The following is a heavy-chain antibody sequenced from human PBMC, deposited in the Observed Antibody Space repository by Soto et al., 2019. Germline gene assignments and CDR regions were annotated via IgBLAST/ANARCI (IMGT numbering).Heavy chain of an antibody. D-gene: IGHD2-21*02. CDR1: GFTVSDTY. CDR2: LYSGGRT. Sequence: GGSLRLSCAASGFTVSDTYITWVRQAPGKGLEWVSLLYSGGRTYYADSVKGRFTISRDTSKNTLYLQMNSLETEDTAVYYCARSDRGDSYSLDVWGQGTTVTVSS. CDR3: ARSDRGDSYSLDV. V-gene: IGHV3-53*01. J-gene: IGHJ6*02.